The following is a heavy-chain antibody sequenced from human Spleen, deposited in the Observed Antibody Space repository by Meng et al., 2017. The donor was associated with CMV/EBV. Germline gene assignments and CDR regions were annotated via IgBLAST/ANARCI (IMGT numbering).Heavy chain of an antibody. J-gene: IGHJ4*02. V-gene: IGHV6-1*01. CDR1: GDRVSSNSAA. Sequence: QVQLQQPCPRLVKPSQTPSLTCAISGDRVSSNSAAWTWSRQSPPRGLEWLGRTYYRSKWYNGYAVSVKSRITINPDTSKNQFSLQLNSVTPEDTAMYYCARSGSSGWIDYWGQGTLVTVSS. CDR3: ARSGSSGWIDY. D-gene: IGHD6-19*01. CDR2: TYYRSKWYN.